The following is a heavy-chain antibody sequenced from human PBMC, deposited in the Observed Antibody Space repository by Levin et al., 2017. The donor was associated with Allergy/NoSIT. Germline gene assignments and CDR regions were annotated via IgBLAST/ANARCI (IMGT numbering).Heavy chain of an antibody. J-gene: IGHJ2*01. CDR3: TRDAFRSAWGIVTRYWYFDL. V-gene: IGHV3-49*03. CDR2: MRGRAYGGTT. D-gene: IGHD3-16*02. Sequence: PGGSLRLSCTASGFTFGDYAMSWFRQLPGKGLEWVGFMRGRAYGGTTDYAASVRGRFTISRDDSKNIAYLQMNSLKTEDTAVYYCTRDAFRSAWGIVTRYWYFDLWGRGTLVTVSS. CDR1: GFTFGDYA.